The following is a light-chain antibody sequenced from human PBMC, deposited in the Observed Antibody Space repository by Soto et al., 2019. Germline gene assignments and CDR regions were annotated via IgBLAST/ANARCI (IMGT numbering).Light chain of an antibody. CDR2: GAS. CDR1: QSVSTN. V-gene: IGKV3-15*01. Sequence: EIVMTQSPDTLSVSPGERATLSCRASQSVSTNLAWYQQKPGQAPRLLMYGASTRATGIPARFSGSGSGTEFTLTISSLQSEDFAVYYCQQYNKWPPWTFGQGTKVGIK. J-gene: IGKJ1*01. CDR3: QQYNKWPPWT.